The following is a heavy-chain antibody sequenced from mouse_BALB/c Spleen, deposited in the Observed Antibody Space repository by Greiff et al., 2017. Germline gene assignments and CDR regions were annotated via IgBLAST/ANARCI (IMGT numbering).Heavy chain of an antibody. CDR3: ASGMTSYDFDY. CDR2: IRNKANGYTT. CDR1: GFTFTDYY. V-gene: IGHV7-3*02. Sequence: EVKLVESGGGLVQPGGSLRLSCAPSGFTFTDYYMSWVRQPPGKALEWLGFIRNKANGYTTEYSASVKGRFTISRDNSDSILDLQMNTLRAADRATDCCASGMTSYDFDYWGEGTTLTVSS. J-gene: IGHJ2*01. D-gene: IGHD2-12*01.